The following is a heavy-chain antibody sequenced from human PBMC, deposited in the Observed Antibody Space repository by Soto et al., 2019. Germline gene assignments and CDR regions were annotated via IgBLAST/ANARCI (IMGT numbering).Heavy chain of an antibody. J-gene: IGHJ4*02. V-gene: IGHV1-69*01. CDR1: GGTFSSYA. D-gene: IGHD1-26*01. CDR2: IIPIFGTA. CDR3: ARDLPPSGGSYLASFDY. Sequence: QVQLVQSGAEVKKPGSSVKVSCKASGGTFSSYAISWVRQAPGQGLEWMGGIIPIFGTANYAQKFQGRVTITAGESTSTAYMELSSLRSEDTAVYYCARDLPPSGGSYLASFDYWGQGTLVTVSS.